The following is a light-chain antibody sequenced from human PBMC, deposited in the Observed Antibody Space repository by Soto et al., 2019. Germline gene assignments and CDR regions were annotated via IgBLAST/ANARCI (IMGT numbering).Light chain of an antibody. V-gene: IGLV2-14*01. CDR3: SSYTSSSTRV. CDR1: SSDVGGYKY. J-gene: IGLJ1*01. CDR2: DVS. Sequence: QSVLTQPASVSGSPGQSITISCTGTSSDVGGYKYVSWYQQHPGEAPKLMIYDVSNRPSEVSNRFSGSKSGNTASLTISGLQAEDEADYYCSSYTSSSTRVFGTGTKVTVL.